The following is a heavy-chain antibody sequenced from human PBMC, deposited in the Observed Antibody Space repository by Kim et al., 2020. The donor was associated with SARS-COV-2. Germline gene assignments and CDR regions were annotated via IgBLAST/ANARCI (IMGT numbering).Heavy chain of an antibody. Sequence: SGPTLVKPTRPFTLPSTFSGFPLPTGGGGGGWTGQPQEKPLEWFHPFNWVDVEANNQSLKSRLTTTKDISKKQVVLTMTNMDPVDTATYYCAHRGGSSSWYEVAFDYWGQGTLVTVSS. D-gene: IGHD6-13*01. CDR3: AHRGGSSSWYEVAFDY. J-gene: IGHJ4*02. CDR1: GFPLPTGGGG. CDR2: FNWVDVE. V-gene: IGHV2-5*02.